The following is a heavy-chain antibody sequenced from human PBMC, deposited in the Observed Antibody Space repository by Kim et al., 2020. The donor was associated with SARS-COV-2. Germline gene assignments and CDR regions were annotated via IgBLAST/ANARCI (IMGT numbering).Heavy chain of an antibody. Sequence: SETLSLTCTVSGISISRGGYYWSWIRPHPGKGLEWIGFTSYSGTTYYNPSLKGRLTISVDTPKNHFSLKLTSVTAADTAVYYCARVYPLHPGYSCSGDSCEGYFDDWGQGSIVTVS. CDR3: ARVYPLHPGYSCSGDSCEGYFDD. CDR2: TSYSGTT. D-gene: IGHD2-15*01. CDR1: GISISRGGYY. J-gene: IGHJ4*02. V-gene: IGHV4-31*03.